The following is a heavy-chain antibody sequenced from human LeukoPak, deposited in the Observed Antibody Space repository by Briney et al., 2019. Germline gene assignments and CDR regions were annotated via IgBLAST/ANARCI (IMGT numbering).Heavy chain of an antibody. Sequence: GASVKVSCKASGYTFSNNDLHWVRQAHGQGLEWLGLINPSGGSTIYAQKFQGRVTMTRDTSTSTVYMELSSLRSDDSAVYYCAGEIAMHVHWGQGTLVTVSS. CDR3: AGEIAMHVH. CDR2: INPSGGST. J-gene: IGHJ4*02. D-gene: IGHD3-22*01. CDR1: GYTFSNND. V-gene: IGHV1-46*01.